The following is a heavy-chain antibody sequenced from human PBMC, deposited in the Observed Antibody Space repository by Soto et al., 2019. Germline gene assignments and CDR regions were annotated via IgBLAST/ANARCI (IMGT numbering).Heavy chain of an antibody. V-gene: IGHV4-31*03. J-gene: IGHJ6*02. Sequence: SETLSLTCTVSGGSISSGGYYWSWIRQHPGKGLEWIGYIYYSGSTYYNPSLKSRVTISVDTSKNQFSLKLSSVTAADTAVYYCARDGIRSNYYYYGMDVWGQGTTVTVSS. CDR2: IYYSGST. CDR1: GGSISSGGYY. D-gene: IGHD1-26*01. CDR3: ARDGIRSNYYYYGMDV.